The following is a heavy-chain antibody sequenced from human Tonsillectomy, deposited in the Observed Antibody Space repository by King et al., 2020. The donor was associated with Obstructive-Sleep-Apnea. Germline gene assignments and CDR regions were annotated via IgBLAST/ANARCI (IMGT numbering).Heavy chain of an antibody. Sequence: QLQESGPGLVKPSETLSLTCTVSGGSLSSSSYYWGWIRQPPGKGLEWIGNIYYTGSTHYNPSLKSRVTISVDTSKNQFSLKLSSVTAADTAVYYCARDHSVATIGAPDYWGQGTLVTVSS. CDR2: IYYTGST. D-gene: IGHD5-12*01. J-gene: IGHJ4*02. V-gene: IGHV4-39*07. CDR3: ARDHSVATIGAPDY. CDR1: GGSLSSSSYY.